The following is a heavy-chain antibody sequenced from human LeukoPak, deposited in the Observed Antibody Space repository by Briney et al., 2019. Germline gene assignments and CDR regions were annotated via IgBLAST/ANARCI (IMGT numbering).Heavy chain of an antibody. Sequence: ASVKVSCKASGYTFTSYGISWVRQAPGQGLEWMGWINPYNGNTNYAQKLQGRVTMTTDTSTSTAYMELRSLRSDDTAVYYCARASKTYYDFWSGYYTAANFDYWGQGTLVTVSS. J-gene: IGHJ4*02. CDR1: GYTFTSYG. V-gene: IGHV1-18*01. D-gene: IGHD3-3*01. CDR2: INPYNGNT. CDR3: ARASKTYYDFWSGYYTAANFDY.